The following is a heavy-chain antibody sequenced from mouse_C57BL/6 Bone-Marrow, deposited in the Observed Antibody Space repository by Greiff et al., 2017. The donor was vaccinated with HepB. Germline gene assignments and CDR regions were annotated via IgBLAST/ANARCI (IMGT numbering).Heavy chain of an antibody. Sequence: EVQVVESGGDLVKPGGSLKLSCAASGFTFSSYGMSWVRQTPDKRLEWVATISSGGSYTYYPDSVKGRFTISRDNAKNTLYLQMSSLKSEDTAMYYGARGRDSSGPFDYWGQGTTLTVSS. CDR1: GFTFSSYG. V-gene: IGHV5-6*01. CDR3: ARGRDSSGPFDY. D-gene: IGHD3-2*02. J-gene: IGHJ2*01. CDR2: ISSGGSYT.